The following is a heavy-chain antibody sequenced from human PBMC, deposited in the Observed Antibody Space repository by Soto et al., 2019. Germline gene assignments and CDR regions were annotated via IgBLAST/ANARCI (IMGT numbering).Heavy chain of an antibody. CDR3: ARDRGDGYSFDY. J-gene: IGHJ4*02. CDR2: IYYSGST. V-gene: IGHV4-31*03. D-gene: IGHD5-12*01. Sequence: SETLSLTCTVSGGSISSGGYYWSWIRQHPGKGLEWIGYIYYSGSTYYNPSLKSRVTISVDTSKNQFSLKLSSVTAADTAVYYCARDRGDGYSFDYWGQGTLVTVSS. CDR1: GGSISSGGYY.